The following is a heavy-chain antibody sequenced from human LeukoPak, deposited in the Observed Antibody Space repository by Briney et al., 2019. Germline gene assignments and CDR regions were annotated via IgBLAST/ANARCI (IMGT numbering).Heavy chain of an antibody. J-gene: IGHJ5*02. CDR3: ARDRPDPYYYDSSGYYDWFDP. Sequence: ASVKVSCKASGYTFTSYYMHWARQAPGQGLEWMGIINPSGGSTSYAQKFQGRVTMTRDTSTSTVYMELSSLRSEDTAVYYCARDRPDPYYYDSSGYYDWFDPWGQGTLVTVSS. CDR1: GYTFTSYY. V-gene: IGHV1-46*01. CDR2: INPSGGST. D-gene: IGHD3-22*01.